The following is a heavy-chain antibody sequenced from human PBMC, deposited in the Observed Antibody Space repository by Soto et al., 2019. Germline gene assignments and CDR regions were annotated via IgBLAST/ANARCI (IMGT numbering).Heavy chain of an antibody. V-gene: IGHV3-23*01. CDR1: GFSFRSYA. D-gene: IGHD1-26*01. Sequence: GGSLRLSCAASGFSFRSYAVSWVRQAPGEGLEWVSAISGSGVSTYYADAVKGRFTIYRYNAKNTPYLQTNSTRAEDTSVYYCAKAASGTYTYYYGRDGWGQGTTVRVSS. CDR2: ISGSGVST. J-gene: IGHJ6*02. CDR3: AKAASGTYTYYYGRDG.